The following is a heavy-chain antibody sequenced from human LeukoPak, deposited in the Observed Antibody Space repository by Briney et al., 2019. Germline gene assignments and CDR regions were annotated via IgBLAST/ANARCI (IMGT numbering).Heavy chain of an antibody. D-gene: IGHD5-12*01. Sequence: SETLSLTCTVSGLSINSNYWNWIRQPPGKGLEWIGYIYYSGTTNYNPSLKSRVTISVDTSRNQFSLKLSSVTAADTAVYYCAGDMGDSGARDRAFDIWGQGTMVTVSS. CDR3: AGDMGDSGARDRAFDI. CDR1: GLSINSNY. CDR2: IYYSGTT. V-gene: IGHV4-59*01. J-gene: IGHJ3*02.